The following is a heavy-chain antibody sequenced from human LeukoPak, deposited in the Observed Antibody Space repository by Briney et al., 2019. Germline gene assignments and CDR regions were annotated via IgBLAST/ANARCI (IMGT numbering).Heavy chain of an antibody. D-gene: IGHD2-15*01. CDR2: IIPIFGTA. CDR1: GGTFSSYA. V-gene: IGHV1-69*13. J-gene: IGHJ5*02. Sequence: SVKVSCKASGGTFSSYAISWVRQAPGQGLEWMGGIIPIFGTANYAQKFQGRVTITADESTSTAYMELSSLRSEDTAVYYCARTHCSGGSCYSAWFDPWGQETLVTVSS. CDR3: ARTHCSGGSCYSAWFDP.